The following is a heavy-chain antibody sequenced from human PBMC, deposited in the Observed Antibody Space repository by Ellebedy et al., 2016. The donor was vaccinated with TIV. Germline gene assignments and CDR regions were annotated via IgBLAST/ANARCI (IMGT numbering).Heavy chain of an antibody. CDR2: ISGSGGNT. V-gene: IGHV3-23*01. J-gene: IGHJ6*04. D-gene: IGHD4-23*01. Sequence: GESLKISCAASGLPFSSHALSCVRQAPGKGLEWVSSISGSGGNTYYADSVKGRFAISRDNSKNTVYLQMNSLRVEDTGVYYCARGDGGNLELNAMDVWGKGTAVAVSS. CDR3: ARGDGGNLELNAMDV. CDR1: GLPFSSHA.